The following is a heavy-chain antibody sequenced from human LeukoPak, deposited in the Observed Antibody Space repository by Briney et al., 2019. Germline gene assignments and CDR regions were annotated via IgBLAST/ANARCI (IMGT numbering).Heavy chain of an antibody. Sequence: ASVKVSCKASGYTFTSYDINWVRQATGQGLEWMGWMNPNSGNTGYAQKFQGRVTITRNTSISTAYMELSSLRSEDTAVYYCARGLRKSNDLGGYWGQGTLVTVSS. CDR2: MNPNSGNT. CDR1: GYTFTSYD. V-gene: IGHV1-8*03. D-gene: IGHD3-16*01. J-gene: IGHJ4*02. CDR3: ARGLRKSNDLGGY.